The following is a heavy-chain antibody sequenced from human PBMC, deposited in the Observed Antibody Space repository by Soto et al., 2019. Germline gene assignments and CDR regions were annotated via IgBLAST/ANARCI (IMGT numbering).Heavy chain of an antibody. CDR2: IKQDGSEK. Sequence: VQLVESGGGLVQPGGSLRLSCAASGFTFSSYWMSWVRQAPGKGLEWVANIKQDGSEKYYVDSVKGRFTISRDNAKNSLYLQMNSLRAEDTAVYYCARPDCTNGVCAFDYWGQGTLVTVSS. CDR3: ARPDCTNGVCAFDY. J-gene: IGHJ4*02. V-gene: IGHV3-7*01. D-gene: IGHD2-8*01. CDR1: GFTFSSYW.